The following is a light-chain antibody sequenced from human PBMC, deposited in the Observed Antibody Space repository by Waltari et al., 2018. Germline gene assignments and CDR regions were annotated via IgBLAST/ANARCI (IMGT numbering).Light chain of an antibody. J-gene: IGKJ1*01. Sequence: DIVVTQSPLSLPVTPGEPASISSRSSQNLLHTNGYNYLDWYLQKPGQPPQLLIFLGSNRASGVPDRFSGSGSGTEFTLKISRVEAEDVGVYYCMQALQSPWSFGQGTKVEIK. CDR2: LGS. CDR1: QNLLHTNGYNY. CDR3: MQALQSPWS. V-gene: IGKV2-28*01.